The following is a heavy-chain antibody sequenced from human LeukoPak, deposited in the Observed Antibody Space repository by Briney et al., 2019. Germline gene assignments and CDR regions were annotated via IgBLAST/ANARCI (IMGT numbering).Heavy chain of an antibody. CDR2: ISGSGGST. J-gene: IGHJ3*01. Sequence: SGGSLRLSCVGPGFTFSSYGMSWVRQAPGKGLEWVSAISGSGGSTYYADSVKGRFTISRDSSKNTLYLQMNSLRAEDTAVYYCAKDPPSYYDTSAYYVDAFDVWGQGTMLTVSS. CDR1: GFTFSSYG. V-gene: IGHV3-23*01. D-gene: IGHD3-22*01. CDR3: AKDPPSYYDTSAYYVDAFDV.